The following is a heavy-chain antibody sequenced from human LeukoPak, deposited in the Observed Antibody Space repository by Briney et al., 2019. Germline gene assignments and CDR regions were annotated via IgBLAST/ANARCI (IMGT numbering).Heavy chain of an antibody. J-gene: IGHJ6*02. CDR3: ARSIIVVVPDALYGMDV. Sequence: ASVKVSCTASGYTFTSYGISWVRQAPGQGLEWMGWISAYNGNTNYAQKLQGRVTMTTDTSTSTAYMELRSLRSDDTAVYYCARSIIVVVPDALYGMDVWGQGTTVTVSS. CDR2: ISAYNGNT. D-gene: IGHD2-2*01. V-gene: IGHV1-18*01. CDR1: GYTFTSYG.